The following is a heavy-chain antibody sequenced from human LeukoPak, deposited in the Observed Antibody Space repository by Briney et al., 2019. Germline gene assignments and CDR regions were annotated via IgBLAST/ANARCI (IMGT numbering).Heavy chain of an antibody. CDR1: GGTFSSYA. Sequence: SVKVSCKASGGTFSSYAISWVRQAPGQGLEWMGRITPIFGTANYTQKFQGRVTITTDESTSTAYMELSSLRSEDTAVYYCARETISSSYSYMDVWGKGTTVTVSS. CDR2: ITPIFGTA. V-gene: IGHV1-69*05. J-gene: IGHJ6*03. CDR3: ARETISSSYSYMDV. D-gene: IGHD6-6*01.